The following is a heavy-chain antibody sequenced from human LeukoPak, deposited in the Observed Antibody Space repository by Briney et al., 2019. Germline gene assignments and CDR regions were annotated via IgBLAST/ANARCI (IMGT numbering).Heavy chain of an antibody. J-gene: IGHJ4*02. CDR1: GVXINSHY. CDR3: ARALNPLTGTYYFDY. CDR2: IYISGST. V-gene: IGHV4-4*07. Sequence: SETLSLTCTVSGVXINSHYCTWIRQPAGKGLEWIGRIYISGSTDYSPSLKSRVTMSVDTSKNQFSLRLNSVTAADTAVYYCARALNPLTGTYYFDYWGQGTLVTVSS.